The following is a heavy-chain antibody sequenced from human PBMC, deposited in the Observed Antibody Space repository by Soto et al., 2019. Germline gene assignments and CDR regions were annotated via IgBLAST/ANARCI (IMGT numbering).Heavy chain of an antibody. Sequence: QLQLQESGPGLVKPSETLSLTCTVSGGSISSSSYYWGWIRQPPGKGLEWIGSIYYSGRTYYNPSLKSRVTISVDTSKNHFSLKLSAVTAADTAVYYCARPIAARKGWFDPWGQGTLVTVSS. CDR2: IYYSGRT. J-gene: IGHJ5*02. D-gene: IGHD6-6*01. CDR1: GGSISSSSYY. CDR3: ARPIAARKGWFDP. V-gene: IGHV4-39*02.